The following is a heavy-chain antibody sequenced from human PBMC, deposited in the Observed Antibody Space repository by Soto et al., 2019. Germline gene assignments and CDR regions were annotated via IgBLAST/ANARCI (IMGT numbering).Heavy chain of an antibody. D-gene: IGHD1-26*01. V-gene: IGHV3-23*01. CDR2: VTAYGGSP. Sequence: HPGGSLRLSCAASGFTFSTYAMSWVRQAPGKGLEWVSSVTAYGGSPYYPDSVKGRFTISRDNSKNTLYLQMNSLRAEDTAVYYCAKAARWEHTVNDASDVWGQGTRVTVSS. J-gene: IGHJ3*01. CDR1: GFTFSTYA. CDR3: AKAARWEHTVNDASDV.